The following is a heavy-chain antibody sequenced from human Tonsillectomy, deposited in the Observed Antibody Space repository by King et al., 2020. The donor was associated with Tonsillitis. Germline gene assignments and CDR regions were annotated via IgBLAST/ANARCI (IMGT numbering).Heavy chain of an antibody. V-gene: IGHV1-18*01. CDR2: ISAYNGNT. D-gene: IGHD2-2*01. CDR1: GYTFISYG. CDR3: ARVVVVPAANHPYYYYYMDV. J-gene: IGHJ6*03. Sequence: VQLVESGAEVKKPGASVKVSCKASGYTFISYGISWVRQAPGQGLEWMGWISAYNGNTNYSQKLQGRVTMTTATSTSTAYMELRSLRPDDTAVYYCARVVVVPAANHPYYYYYMDVWGKGTTVTVSS.